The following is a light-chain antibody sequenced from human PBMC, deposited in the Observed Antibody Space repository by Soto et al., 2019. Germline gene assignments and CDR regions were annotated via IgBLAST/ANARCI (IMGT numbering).Light chain of an antibody. CDR1: SSDVGGYDQ. Sequence: QSALTQPASVSGSPGQSIAISCTGTSSDVGGYDQVSWYQQHPGKAPKLMIYAVTTRPSGVSNRFSGSKSGNTASLTISGLQAEDGADYYCSSYTGSGTFFGGGTKVTVL. CDR2: AVT. J-gene: IGLJ2*01. CDR3: SSYTGSGTF. V-gene: IGLV2-14*01.